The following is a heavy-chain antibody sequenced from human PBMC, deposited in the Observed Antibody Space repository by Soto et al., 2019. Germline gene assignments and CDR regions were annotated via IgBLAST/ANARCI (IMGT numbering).Heavy chain of an antibody. D-gene: IGHD4-4*01. CDR2: ISYDGSNK. Sequence: QVQLVESGGGVVQPGRSLRLSCAASGFTFSSYGMHWVRQAPGKGLERVAVISYDGSNKYYADSVKGRFTISRDNSKNTLYLQMNSLRAEDTAVYYCAKLSGAYSGYYYYYYMDVWGKGTTVTVSS. V-gene: IGHV3-30*18. CDR1: GFTFSSYG. J-gene: IGHJ6*03. CDR3: AKLSGAYSGYYYYYYMDV.